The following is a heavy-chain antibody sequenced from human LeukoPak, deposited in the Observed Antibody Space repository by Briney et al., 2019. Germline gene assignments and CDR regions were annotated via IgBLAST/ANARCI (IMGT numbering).Heavy chain of an antibody. J-gene: IGHJ5*02. V-gene: IGHV4-59*08. D-gene: IGHD3-22*01. CDR2: IYYTGST. Sequence: PSETLSLTCTVSGASIRSSYWSRLRQPPGKGLEWIGYIYYTGSTNSNPSLKSRVTVSVDTSKNQFSLKLSSMTAADTAVYYCARLDRSGYEMGGTWFDPWGQGTLVTVSS. CDR3: ARLDRSGYEMGGTWFDP. CDR1: GASIRSSY.